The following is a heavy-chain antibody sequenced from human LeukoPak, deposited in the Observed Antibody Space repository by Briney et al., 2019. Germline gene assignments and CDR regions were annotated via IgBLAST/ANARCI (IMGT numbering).Heavy chain of an antibody. CDR3: AKDKYNFWSGSNYYYMDV. CDR2: IIGGAGST. V-gene: IGHV3-23*01. J-gene: IGHJ6*03. D-gene: IGHD3-3*01. CDR1: AITFSTYA. Sequence: PGGSLRLSCAASAITFSTYAMSWVRQAPGKGLECVSVIIGGAGSTYYADSVKGRFTISRDNSKNTLYLQMNSLRAEDTAVYYCAKDKYNFWSGSNYYYMDVWGKGTTVTVSS.